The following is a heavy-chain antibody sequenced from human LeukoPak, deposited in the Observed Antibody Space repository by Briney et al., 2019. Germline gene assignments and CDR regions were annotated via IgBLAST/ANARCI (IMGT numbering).Heavy chain of an antibody. V-gene: IGHV4-59*01. CDR2: IYYSGST. D-gene: IGHD3-3*01. CDR1: GGSISSYY. Sequence: SQTLSLTCTVSGGSISSYYWSWIRQPPGKGLEWIGYIYYSGSTNYNPSLKSRVTISVDTSKNQFSLKLSSVTAADTAVYYCARTTIFGVALDYWGQGTLVTVSS. J-gene: IGHJ4*02. CDR3: ARTTIFGVALDY.